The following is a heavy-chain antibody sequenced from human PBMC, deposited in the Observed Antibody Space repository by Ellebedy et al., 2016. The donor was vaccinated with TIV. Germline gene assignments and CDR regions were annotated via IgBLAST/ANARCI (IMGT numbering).Heavy chain of an antibody. D-gene: IGHD6-6*01. J-gene: IGHJ4*02. CDR1: GFTFSSYW. V-gene: IGHV3-7*01. CDR2: LKQDGREE. Sequence: GESLKISCAASGFTFSSYWMSWVRQAPGRGLEWVANLKQDGREEYYVDSVKGRFTISRDNAKNSLYLQMNSLRVEDTALYHCARSRYPGARSSFDSWGQGTLVTVSS. CDR3: ARSRYPGARSSFDS.